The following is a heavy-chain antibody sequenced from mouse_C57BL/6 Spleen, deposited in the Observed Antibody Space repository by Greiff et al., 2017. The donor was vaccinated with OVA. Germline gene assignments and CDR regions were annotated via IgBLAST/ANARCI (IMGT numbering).Heavy chain of an antibody. CDR3: ARKTTVMDY. CDR2: IYPGDGDT. D-gene: IGHD1-1*01. Sequence: QVQLKESGPELVKPGASVKISCKASGYAFSSSWMNWVKQRPGKGLEWIGRIYPGDGDTNYNGKFKGKATLTADKSSSTAYMQLSSLTSEDSAVYFCARKTTVMDYWGQGTSVTVSS. V-gene: IGHV1-82*01. J-gene: IGHJ4*01. CDR1: GYAFSSSW.